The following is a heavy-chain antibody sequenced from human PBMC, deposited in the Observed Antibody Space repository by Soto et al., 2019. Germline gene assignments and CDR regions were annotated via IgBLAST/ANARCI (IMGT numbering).Heavy chain of an antibody. CDR3: ASSYDSSGYYPFGMDV. CDR2: IIPIFGTA. V-gene: IGHV1-69*13. CDR1: GGTFSSYA. J-gene: IGHJ6*02. Sequence: SVKVSCKASGGTFSSYAISWVRQAPGQGLEWMGGIIPIFGTANYAQKFQGRVTITADESTSTAYMELSSLRSEDTAVYYCASSYDSSGYYPFGMDVWGQGTMVTVSS. D-gene: IGHD3-22*01.